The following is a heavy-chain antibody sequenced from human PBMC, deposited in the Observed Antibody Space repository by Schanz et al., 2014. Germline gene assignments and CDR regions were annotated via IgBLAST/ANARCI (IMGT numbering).Heavy chain of an antibody. CDR2: INQDGSEE. Sequence: EVQLVESGGGLVKPGGSLRLSCAASGFTFSNTWMSWVRQAPGKGLEWLANINQDGSEEYYVDSLNGRLTISRDNARNSLYLQMNSLRAEDTAVYFCARGGAGSVLFFFDYWGQGTLVTVSS. CDR3: ARGGAGSVLFFFDY. V-gene: IGHV3-7*04. D-gene: IGHD3-10*01. CDR1: GFTFSNTW. J-gene: IGHJ4*02.